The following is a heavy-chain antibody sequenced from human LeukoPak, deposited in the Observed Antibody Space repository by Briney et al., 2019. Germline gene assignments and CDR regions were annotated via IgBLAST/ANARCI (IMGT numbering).Heavy chain of an antibody. CDR3: ARAAFIYGDYPIYYFDY. D-gene: IGHD4-17*01. CDR1: GEPFCGYY. Sequence: SETLLLTCAIHGEPFCGYYWSWIPQPPGKGQEWNGQINHSGSTNYNPSLKSRVSISVDTTKNQFSLKLSSVTAADTAVYYCARAAFIYGDYPIYYFDYWGQGTLVTVSS. CDR2: INHSGST. V-gene: IGHV4-34*01. J-gene: IGHJ4*02.